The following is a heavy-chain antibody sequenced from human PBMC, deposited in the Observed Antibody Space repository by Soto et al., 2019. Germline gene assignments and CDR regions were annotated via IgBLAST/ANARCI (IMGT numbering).Heavy chain of an antibody. CDR2: IYFTGKA. V-gene: IGHV4-31*03. Sequence: SETLSLTCTVSGDSIRDGGYYWAWIRQRPGQCLEWMGYIYFTGKANYNPSLENRLTMSVDMSRRQLYLRLTSVTAADTAVYFCAKDPSPQPIPAVTPGWFDPWGQGIAVTVSS. J-gene: IGHJ5*02. CDR1: GDSIRDGGYY. D-gene: IGHD4-4*01. CDR3: AKDPSPQPIPAVTPGWFDP.